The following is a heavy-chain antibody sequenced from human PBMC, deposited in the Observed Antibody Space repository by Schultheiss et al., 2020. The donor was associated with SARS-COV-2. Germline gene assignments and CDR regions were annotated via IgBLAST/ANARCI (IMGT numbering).Heavy chain of an antibody. D-gene: IGHD3-22*01. CDR3: ARTALYDSSGYYYYYYGMDV. V-gene: IGHV1-18*04. Sequence: ASVKVSCKASGYTFTSYDISWVRQAPGQGLEWMGWISVKNGNTNYAQKLQGRVTMTTDTSTTTAYMELSRLRSDDTAVYYCARTALYDSSGYYYYYYGMDVWGQGTTVTVSS. CDR1: GYTFTSYD. J-gene: IGHJ6*02. CDR2: ISVKNGNT.